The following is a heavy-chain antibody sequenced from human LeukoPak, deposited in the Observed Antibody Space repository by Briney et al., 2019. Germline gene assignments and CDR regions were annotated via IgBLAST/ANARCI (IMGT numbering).Heavy chain of an antibody. D-gene: IGHD1-26*01. J-gene: IGHJ4*02. CDR1: GGSISTYY. CDR2: AQYSGNT. Sequence: TSETLSLTCTVSGGSISTYYWSWVRQSPGKGLEWIGCAQYSGNTKYNPLFKSRVTISVDTSKNQFSLRLSSVTTADTAMYFCARGINVGATSYWGQGTLVTVSA. CDR3: ARGINVGATSY. V-gene: IGHV4-59*01.